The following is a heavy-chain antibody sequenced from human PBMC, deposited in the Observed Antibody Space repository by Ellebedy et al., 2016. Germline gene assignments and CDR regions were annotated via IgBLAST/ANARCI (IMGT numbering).Heavy chain of an antibody. CDR1: GGSISSSSYY. V-gene: IGHV4-39*07. J-gene: IGHJ4*02. CDR2: IYYSGST. Sequence: SETLSLTCTVSGGSISSSSYYWGWIRQPPGKGLEWIGSIYYSGSTYYNPSLKSRVTISVDTSKNQFSLKLSSVTAADTAVYYCARGGGGNSGGLGYWGQGTLVTVSS. CDR3: ARGGGGNSGGLGY. D-gene: IGHD4-23*01.